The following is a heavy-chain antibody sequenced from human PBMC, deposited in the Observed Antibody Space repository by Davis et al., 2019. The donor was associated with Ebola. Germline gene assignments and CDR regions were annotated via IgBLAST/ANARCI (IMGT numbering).Heavy chain of an antibody. J-gene: IGHJ6*02. V-gene: IGHV3-23*01. CDR1: VITFSSYA. CDR2: ISGSGGST. Sequence: GESLKISCTDSVITFSSYAMTWVRQAPGKGLEWVSAISGSGGSTYYADSVKGRFTISRDNSKNTLYLQMNSLRAEDTAVYYCAKGILGTQYSYGEGGKYYYYGMDVWGQGTTVTVSS. D-gene: IGHD5-18*01. CDR3: AKGILGTQYSYGEGGKYYYYGMDV.